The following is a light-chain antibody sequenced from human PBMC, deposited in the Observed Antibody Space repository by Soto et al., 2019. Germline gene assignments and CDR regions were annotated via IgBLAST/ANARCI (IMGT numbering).Light chain of an antibody. Sequence: QSALNQPPSASGSPGQSVTISCTGTSSDVGGYNYVSWYQQHPGKAPKLMIYEVSKRPSGVRDRFSGSKSGNTASLTVSGLQAEDEADYYCSSYAGSNNLVFGGGTKLTVL. J-gene: IGLJ2*01. CDR1: SSDVGGYNY. CDR3: SSYAGSNNLV. CDR2: EVS. V-gene: IGLV2-8*01.